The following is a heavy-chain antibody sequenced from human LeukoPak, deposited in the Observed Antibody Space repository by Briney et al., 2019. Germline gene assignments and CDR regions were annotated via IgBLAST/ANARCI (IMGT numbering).Heavy chain of an antibody. D-gene: IGHD3-10*01. CDR2: ISYDGTNK. V-gene: IGHV3-30-3*01. J-gene: IGHJ3*02. CDR3: ARETPIEGFASGQDAFDI. Sequence: GRSLRLSCAASGVTFSSYAMHWVRQAPGKGLEWVAVISYDGTNKYYADSVQGRLTIYRDNSKNTLYLQMNSLRAEDTAVYYCARETPIEGFASGQDAFDIWGQGTMVTVSS. CDR1: GVTFSSYA.